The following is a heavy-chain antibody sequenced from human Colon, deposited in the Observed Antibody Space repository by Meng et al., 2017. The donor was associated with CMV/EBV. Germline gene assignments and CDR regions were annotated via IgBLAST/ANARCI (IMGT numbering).Heavy chain of an antibody. J-gene: IGHJ4*02. CDR1: GYTLTTYY. D-gene: IGHD2-15*01. V-gene: IGHV1-46*01. CDR2: INPSGSST. CDR3: ARDPGLGWSDY. Sequence: ASVKVSCKSSGYTLTTYYMHWVRQAPGQGLEWMGMINPSGSSTTYAQKFQGRVTMTKDMSTSTVYIEVGSPTSDDTAVYYCARDPGLGWSDYWGQGTLVTVSS.